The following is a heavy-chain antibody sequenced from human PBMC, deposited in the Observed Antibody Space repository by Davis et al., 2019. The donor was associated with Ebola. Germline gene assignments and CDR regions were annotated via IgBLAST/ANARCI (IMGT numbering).Heavy chain of an antibody. CDR1: GFTFSSYS. Sequence: GGSLRLSCAASGFTFSSYSMNWVRQAPGKGLEWVSYISSSSSTIHYADSVKGRFTIPRDNAKNSLYLQMNRLRDEDTAVYYCARDGGDYGAAKADYWGQGTLVTVSS. D-gene: IGHD4-17*01. CDR2: ISSSSSTI. CDR3: ARDGGDYGAAKADY. V-gene: IGHV3-48*02. J-gene: IGHJ4*02.